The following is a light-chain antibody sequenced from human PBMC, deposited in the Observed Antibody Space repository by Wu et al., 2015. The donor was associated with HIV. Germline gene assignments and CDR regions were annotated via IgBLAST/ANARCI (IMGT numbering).Light chain of an antibody. CDR1: QSINIW. V-gene: IGKV1-5*03. CDR2: KAS. CDR3: QQYHSYST. Sequence: DIQMTQSPSTLSASVGDRVTITCRASQSINIWLAWYQQKPGKAPKLLIYKASTLQSGVPSRFSGSGSGTEFTLSISSLQPDDFAIYYCQQYHSYSTFGQGTKVEI. J-gene: IGKJ1*01.